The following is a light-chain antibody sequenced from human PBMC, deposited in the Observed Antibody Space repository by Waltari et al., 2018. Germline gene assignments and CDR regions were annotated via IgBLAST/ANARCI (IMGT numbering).Light chain of an antibody. CDR3: SSYTSSSTVV. Sequence: QSALTQPASVSGSPGQSITLSCTGPSRDCGGYNYCPWYQQHPGKAPKLMIYEVSNRPSGVSNRFSGSKSGNTASLTISGLQAEDEADYYCSSYTSSSTVVFGGGTKLTVL. CDR2: EVS. CDR1: SRDCGGYNY. J-gene: IGLJ2*01. V-gene: IGLV2-14*01.